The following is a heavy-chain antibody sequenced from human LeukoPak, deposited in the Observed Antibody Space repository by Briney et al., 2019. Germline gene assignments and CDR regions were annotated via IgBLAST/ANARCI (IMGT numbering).Heavy chain of an antibody. CDR2: ISGSGGTGI. D-gene: IGHD6-13*01. CDR1: GFIFRSYG. Sequence: GGSLRLSCGASGFIFRSYGMHWVRQAPGKGLEWVSTISGSGGTGIYYADSVKGRFTISRDNSKNTLFLQMNSLRADDTAVYYCARKGQGSNWAAEYFQNWGQGTLVTVSS. J-gene: IGHJ1*01. CDR3: ARKGQGSNWAAEYFQN. V-gene: IGHV3-23*01.